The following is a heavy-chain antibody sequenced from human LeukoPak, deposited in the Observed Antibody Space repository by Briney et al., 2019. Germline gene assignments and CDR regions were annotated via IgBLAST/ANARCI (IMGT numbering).Heavy chain of an antibody. CDR2: INHSGST. D-gene: IGHD1-26*01. J-gene: IGHJ5*02. CDR1: GGSFSGYY. V-gene: IGHV4-34*01. CDR3: ASSGRWELLASSRWFDP. Sequence: SSETLSLTCAVYGGSFSGYYWSWIRQPPGKGLEWIGEINHSGSTNYNPSLKSRVTISVDTSKNQFSLKLSSVTAADTAVYYCASSGRWELLASSRWFDPWGQGTLVTVSS.